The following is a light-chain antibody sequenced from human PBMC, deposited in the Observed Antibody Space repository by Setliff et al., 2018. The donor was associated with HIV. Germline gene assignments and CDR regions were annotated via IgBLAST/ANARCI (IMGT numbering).Light chain of an antibody. Sequence: ALSQPASVSGSPGQSITISCTGTSSDVGGYNYVSWYQQHPGKAPKLMIYEVSNRPSGVSNRFSGSKSGNTASLTISGLQAEDEADYYCSSYTSSSTLYVFGTGTRAPS. CDR3: SSYTSSSTLYV. V-gene: IGLV2-14*01. J-gene: IGLJ1*01. CDR2: EVS. CDR1: SSDVGGYNY.